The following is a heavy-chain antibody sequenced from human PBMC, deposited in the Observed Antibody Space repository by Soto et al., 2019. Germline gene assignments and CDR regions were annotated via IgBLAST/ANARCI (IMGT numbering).Heavy chain of an antibody. V-gene: IGHV3-23*01. CDR3: AKDFDSSGYCVDY. Sequence: EVQLLESGGGLVQPGGSLRLSCAASGFTFSSYAMSWVRQAPGKGLEWVSSISGTGRSTYSADSVRGRFTISRDNSRNTVYLQMNSLRAEDTAIYYCAKDFDSSGYCVDYWGQGTLVTVSS. CDR1: GFTFSSYA. D-gene: IGHD3-22*01. J-gene: IGHJ4*02. CDR2: ISGTGRST.